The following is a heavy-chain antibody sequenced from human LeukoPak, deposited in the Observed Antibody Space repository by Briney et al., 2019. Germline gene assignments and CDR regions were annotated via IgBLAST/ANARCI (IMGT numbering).Heavy chain of an antibody. CDR2: INHSGGS. V-gene: IGHV4-34*01. Sequence: PSETLSLTCAVYGGSFSGYYWSWIRQPPGEGLEWIGEINHSGGSNYNPSLKSRVTISVDTSKNQFSLKLSSVTAADTAVYYCARTRRLAYCGGDCSAFQHWGQGTLVTVSS. CDR1: GGSFSGYY. D-gene: IGHD2-21*02. J-gene: IGHJ1*01. CDR3: ARTRRLAYCGGDCSAFQH.